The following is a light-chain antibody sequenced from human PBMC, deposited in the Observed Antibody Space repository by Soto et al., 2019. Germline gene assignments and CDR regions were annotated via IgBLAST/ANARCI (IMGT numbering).Light chain of an antibody. CDR3: QQYNKWPQT. Sequence: EAVLTQSPATLSVFPGERATLSCRASQSVATNLAWYQQRPGQAPRLLIYGASKRAIGLPARFSGSGPGTEFTLTITSLQSEDFAVYYCQQYNKWPQTFGQGTKVDIK. CDR2: GAS. CDR1: QSVATN. V-gene: IGKV3-15*01. J-gene: IGKJ1*01.